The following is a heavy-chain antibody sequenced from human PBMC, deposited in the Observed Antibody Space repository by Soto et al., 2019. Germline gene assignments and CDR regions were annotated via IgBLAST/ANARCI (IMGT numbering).Heavy chain of an antibody. Sequence: QVQLQQWGAGLLKPSETLSLTCAVYGGSFSGYYWSWIRQPPGQGLEWIGEINHSGSTNYNPSLKSRVTISVDTSKNQFSLKLSSVTAADTAVYYCARGTTVTTYYYYYMDVWGKGTTVTVSS. CDR1: GGSFSGYY. D-gene: IGHD4-17*01. V-gene: IGHV4-34*01. CDR2: INHSGST. J-gene: IGHJ6*03. CDR3: ARGTTVTTYYYYYMDV.